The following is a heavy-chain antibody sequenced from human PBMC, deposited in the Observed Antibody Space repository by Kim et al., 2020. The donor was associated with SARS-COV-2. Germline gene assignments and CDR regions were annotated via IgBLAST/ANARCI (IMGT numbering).Heavy chain of an antibody. Sequence: SVKVSCKASGGTFSSYAISWVRQAPGQGLEWMGGIIPIFGTANYAQKFQGRVTITADESTSTAYMELSSLRSEDTAVYYCARDRDDYGDYVRRPNGLRYFDLWGRGTLVTVSS. CDR1: GGTFSSYA. CDR2: IIPIFGTA. CDR3: ARDRDDYGDYVRRPNGLRYFDL. V-gene: IGHV1-69*13. D-gene: IGHD4-17*01. J-gene: IGHJ2*01.